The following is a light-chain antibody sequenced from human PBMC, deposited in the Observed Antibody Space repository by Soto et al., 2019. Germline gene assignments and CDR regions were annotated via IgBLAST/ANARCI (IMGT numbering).Light chain of an antibody. CDR1: SSNIGAHYD. CDR2: GNS. J-gene: IGLJ2*01. CDR3: QSYDSSLSVYVV. Sequence: QSVLTQPPSVSGAPGQRVTISCTGSSSNIGAHYDVHWYQQLPGTAPKLLIYGNSNRPSGVPDRFSGSKSGTSASLAITGLQAEDEADYYCQSYDSSLSVYVVFGGGTQLTVL. V-gene: IGLV1-40*01.